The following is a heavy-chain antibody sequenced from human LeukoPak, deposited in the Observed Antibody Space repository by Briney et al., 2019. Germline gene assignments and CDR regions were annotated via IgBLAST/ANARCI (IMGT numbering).Heavy chain of an antibody. J-gene: IGHJ4*02. CDR3: ARLKGYSSGWYPSYYFDY. Sequence: SETLSITCTVSGGSISSSYWSWIRQPPGKGLEWIGYIYYTGSTNYNPSLKSRVTISVDTSKNQFSLKLSSVTAADTAVYYCARLKGYSSGWYPSYYFDYWGQGTLVTVSS. D-gene: IGHD6-19*01. CDR1: GGSISSSY. CDR2: IYYTGST. V-gene: IGHV4-59*08.